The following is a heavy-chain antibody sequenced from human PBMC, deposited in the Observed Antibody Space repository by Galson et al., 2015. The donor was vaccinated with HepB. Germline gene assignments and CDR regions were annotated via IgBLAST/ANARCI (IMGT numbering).Heavy chain of an antibody. V-gene: IGHV3-23*01. Sequence: SLRLSCAASGFTFSSFAMNWVRQAPGKGLEWVAAVNGGATNANYADSVKGRFTVSRDNSVDTLFLQMDGLRADDTAVYYCAKASGTPRGRFDSWGQGTLVSVSS. J-gene: IGHJ5*01. CDR1: GFTFSSFA. CDR3: AKASGTPRGRFDS. CDR2: VNGGATNA.